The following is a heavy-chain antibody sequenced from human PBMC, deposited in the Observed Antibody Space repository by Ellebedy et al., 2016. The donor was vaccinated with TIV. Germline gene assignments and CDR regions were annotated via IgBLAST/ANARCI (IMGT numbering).Heavy chain of an antibody. Sequence: GESLKISCAASGFTVSSNYMSWVRQAPGKGLEWVSVIYSGGSTYYADSVKGRFTISRDNAKNSLYLEMSSLRADETAVYYCARDKATYYYDSSGYSGPYYFDYWGQGTLVTVSS. CDR1: GFTVSSNY. J-gene: IGHJ4*02. D-gene: IGHD3-22*01. CDR2: IYSGGST. CDR3: ARDKATYYYDSSGYSGPYYFDY. V-gene: IGHV3-66*01.